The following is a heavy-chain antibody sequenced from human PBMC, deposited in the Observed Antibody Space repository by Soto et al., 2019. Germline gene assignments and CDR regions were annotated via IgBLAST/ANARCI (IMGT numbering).Heavy chain of an antibody. CDR3: ARTAPMDAGDKYYYDF. J-gene: IGHJ4*02. V-gene: IGHV1-69*01. CDR2: IIPFFGTA. CDR1: GGTFSTFG. D-gene: IGHD3-16*01. Sequence: QVQLVQSGAEVKKTGSSVKVSCKTSGGTFSTFGISWVRQAPGQGLEWMGGIIPFFGTAEYSQKFEDRITITADESTNTVYMDLRSLTSEDTAISYCARTAPMDAGDKYYYDFWGQGALVTVSS.